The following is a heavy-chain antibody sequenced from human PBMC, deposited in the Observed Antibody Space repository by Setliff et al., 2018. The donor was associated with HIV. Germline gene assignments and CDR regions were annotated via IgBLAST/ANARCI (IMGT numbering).Heavy chain of an antibody. Sequence: GGSLRLSCAASGFMFSDHYMDWVRQAPGKGLEWVSRIHTDGTTTMYAGSVKGRFTISRDSAKSTLYLQMNSLRAEDTALYYCVRAKNWNDFDYWGQGTLVTVSS. D-gene: IGHD1-1*01. CDR2: IHTDGTTT. CDR3: VRAKNWNDFDY. V-gene: IGHV3-74*03. CDR1: GFMFSDHY. J-gene: IGHJ4*02.